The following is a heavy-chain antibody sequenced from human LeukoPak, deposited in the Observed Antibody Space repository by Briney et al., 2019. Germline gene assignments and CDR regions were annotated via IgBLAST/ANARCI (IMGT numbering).Heavy chain of an antibody. J-gene: IGHJ4*02. D-gene: IGHD2-15*01. CDR2: ASSSDDGK. Sequence: GGSLRLSCTVSGFSLSSYAMSWVRRAPGKGLEWVSAASSSDDGKYYADSVRGRFTISRDNSRNTMYLQMNSLRAEDAAVYYCAKAPVTSCRGAFCYPFDSWGQGTLVTVSS. V-gene: IGHV3-23*01. CDR1: GFSLSSYA. CDR3: AKAPVTSCRGAFCYPFDS.